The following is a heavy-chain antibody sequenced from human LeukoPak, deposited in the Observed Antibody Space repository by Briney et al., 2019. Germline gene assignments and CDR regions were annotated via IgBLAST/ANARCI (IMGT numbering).Heavy chain of an antibody. J-gene: IGHJ4*02. CDR1: GFTFSDYY. Sequence: GGSLRLSCAASGFTFSDYYMSWVRQAPGKGLEWVSATSSSDAGTYYAASVRGRFTVSRDNAKNSLYLQMNSLRAEDTAIYYCARDRSGYSGYDFFDSWGQGTLVTVSS. V-gene: IGHV3-69-1*02. CDR2: TSSSDAGT. CDR3: ARDRSGYSGYDFFDS. D-gene: IGHD5-12*01.